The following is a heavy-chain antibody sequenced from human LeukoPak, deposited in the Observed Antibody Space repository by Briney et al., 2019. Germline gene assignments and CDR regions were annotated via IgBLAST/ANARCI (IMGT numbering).Heavy chain of an antibody. CDR1: GFTFSSYG. J-gene: IGHJ4*02. CDR3: AKYLGYGYYDILTGPFGPVFDY. Sequence: PGGSLRLSCAASGFTFSSYGMSWVRQAPGKGLEWVSAISGSGGSTYYADSVKGRFTISRDNSKNTLYLQMNSLRAEDTAVYYCAKYLGYGYYDILTGPFGPVFDYWGQGTLVTVPS. CDR2: ISGSGGST. D-gene: IGHD3-9*01. V-gene: IGHV3-23*01.